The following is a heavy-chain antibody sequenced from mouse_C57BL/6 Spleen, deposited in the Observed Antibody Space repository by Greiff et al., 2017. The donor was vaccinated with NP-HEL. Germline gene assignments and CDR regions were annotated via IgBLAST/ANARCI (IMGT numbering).Heavy chain of an antibody. CDR2: ISSGSSTI. Sequence: EVQGVESGGGLVKPGGSLKLSCAASGFTFSDYGMHWVRQAPEKGLEWVAYISSGSSTIYYADTVKGRFTISRDNAKNTLFLQMTSLRSEDTAMYYCARPLLLRYTWFAYWGQGTLVTVSA. J-gene: IGHJ3*01. CDR1: GFTFSDYG. D-gene: IGHD1-1*01. CDR3: ARPLLLRYTWFAY. V-gene: IGHV5-17*01.